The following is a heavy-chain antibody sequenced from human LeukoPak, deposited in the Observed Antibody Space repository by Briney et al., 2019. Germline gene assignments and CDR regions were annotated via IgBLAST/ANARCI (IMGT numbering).Heavy chain of an antibody. CDR2: IYYSGST. CDR1: GGSVSSGSYY. V-gene: IGHV4-39*07. D-gene: IGHD2-15*01. Sequence: PSQTLSLTCTVSGGSVSSGSYYWGWIRQPPGKGLEWIGSIYYSGSTYYNPSLKSRVTISVDTSKNQFSLKLSSVTAADTAVYYCARGYCSGGSCSAAWGYYYYYYMDVWGKGTTVTVSS. J-gene: IGHJ6*03. CDR3: ARGYCSGGSCSAAWGYYYYYYMDV.